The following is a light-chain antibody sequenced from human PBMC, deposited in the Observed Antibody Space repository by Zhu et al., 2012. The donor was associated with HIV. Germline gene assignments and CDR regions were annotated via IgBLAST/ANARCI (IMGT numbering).Light chain of an antibody. CDR1: QGISNH. Sequence: DIQLTQSPSFLSASVGDRVTITCRASQGISNHLAWYHQKPGKAPKLLIYGASVLQSGVPSRFSGSGSGTEFTLTISSPQPEDFATYFCQHLTLYPTFGGRSKVEIK. J-gene: IGKJ4*01. CDR2: GAS. V-gene: IGKV1-9*01. CDR3: QHLTLYPT.